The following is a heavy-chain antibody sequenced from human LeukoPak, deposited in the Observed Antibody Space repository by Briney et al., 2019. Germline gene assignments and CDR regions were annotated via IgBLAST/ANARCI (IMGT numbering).Heavy chain of an antibody. Sequence: GGSLRISCAASGFTFSSYAMTWVRQAPGNGLEWVSIIESGSNTYYTDSVKGRFTISRDKSRNTLFLQMTNLRVADTGVYYCARERYHSDNYYGMDVWGQGTTVTVFS. D-gene: IGHD2-2*01. V-gene: IGHV3-66*01. CDR2: IESGSNT. CDR1: GFTFSSYA. J-gene: IGHJ6*02. CDR3: ARERYHSDNYYGMDV.